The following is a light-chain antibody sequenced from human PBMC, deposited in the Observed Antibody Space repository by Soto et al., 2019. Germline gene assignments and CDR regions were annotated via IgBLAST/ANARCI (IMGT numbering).Light chain of an antibody. CDR3: LVWYSGARV. CDR2: DTD. V-gene: IGLV7-46*01. Sequence: QAVVTQEPSLTVSPGGTVTLTCGFSTGAVTSGHYPYWFQQKPGQAPTTLIYDTDNKHSWTPARFSGSLLGGKAALPLSGAQPGDEADYFCLVWYSGARVFGGGTKLTVL. CDR1: TGAVTSGHY. J-gene: IGLJ2*01.